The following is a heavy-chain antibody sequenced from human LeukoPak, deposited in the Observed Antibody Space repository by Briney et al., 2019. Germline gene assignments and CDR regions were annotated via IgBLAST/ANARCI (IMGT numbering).Heavy chain of an antibody. CDR1: DGSFSGYY. CDR2: TNHSGST. J-gene: IGHJ5*02. D-gene: IGHD3-22*01. V-gene: IGHV4-34*01. Sequence: SETLSLTCAVFDGSFSGYYWSWIRQPPGKGLEWIGETNHSGSTNYNPSLKSRVTISVDTSKNEFSLKLSSVTAADTAVYYCARGHDDSSGYYYFDWFDPWGQGTLVTVSS. CDR3: ARGHDDSSGYYYFDWFDP.